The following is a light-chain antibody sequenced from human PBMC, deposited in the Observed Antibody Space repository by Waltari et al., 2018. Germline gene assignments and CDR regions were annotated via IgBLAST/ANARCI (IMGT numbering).Light chain of an antibody. J-gene: IGKJ5*01. CDR2: DAA. CDR1: QSVDRY. V-gene: IGKV3-11*01. Sequence: SVLTDSAATQPVFLAEGTTHSCRPSQSVDRYLAWYQQKPGQAPRLLIYDAANRATGIPARFSGSGSGTDFTLTISSLEPEDFAVYFCQQRNNWLALTFGRGTPLEIK. CDR3: QQRNNWLALT.